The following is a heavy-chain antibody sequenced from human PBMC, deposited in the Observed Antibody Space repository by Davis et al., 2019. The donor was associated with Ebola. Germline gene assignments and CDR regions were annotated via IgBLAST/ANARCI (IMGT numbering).Heavy chain of an antibody. D-gene: IGHD3-10*01. V-gene: IGHV1-2*04. CDR1: GYTFTGYY. CDR3: ARDLGDYYGSKGLGY. CDR2: INPNSGGT. J-gene: IGHJ4*02. Sequence: ASVKVSCKASGYTFTGYYMHWVRQAPGQGLEWMGWINPNSGGTNYAQKFQGWVTMTRDTSISTAYMELSRLRSDDTAVYYCARDLGDYYGSKGLGYWGQGTLVTVSS.